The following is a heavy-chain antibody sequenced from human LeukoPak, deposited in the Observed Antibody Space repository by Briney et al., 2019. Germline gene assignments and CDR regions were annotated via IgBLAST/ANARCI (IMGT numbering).Heavy chain of an antibody. CDR1: GGSISSSSYS. CDR3: ARLNLPRVSGGGRFDP. V-gene: IGHV4-39*01. D-gene: IGHD3-10*01. Sequence: SGTLSLTCTVSGGSISSSSYSWAWIRQPPGKGLEWIGSVYYSGSTWYNTTLESRVTISVGTSKNQYSQKLSSVSAAETAVYYCARLNLPRVSGGGRFDPWGQGTLVTVSS. J-gene: IGHJ5*02. CDR2: VYYSGST.